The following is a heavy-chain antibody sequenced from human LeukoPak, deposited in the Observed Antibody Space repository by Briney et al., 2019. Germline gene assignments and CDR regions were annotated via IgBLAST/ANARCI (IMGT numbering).Heavy chain of an antibody. Sequence: ASVKVSCKASGYTFTSYYMHWVRQAPGQGREWMGIINPSGGSTSYAQKFQGRVTMTRDTSTSTVYMELSSLRSEDTAVYYCARDLVGDIQQWPPVGYFDYWGQGTLVTVSS. J-gene: IGHJ4*02. CDR2: INPSGGST. CDR3: ARDLVGDIQQWPPVGYFDY. D-gene: IGHD6-19*01. V-gene: IGHV1-46*01. CDR1: GYTFTSYY.